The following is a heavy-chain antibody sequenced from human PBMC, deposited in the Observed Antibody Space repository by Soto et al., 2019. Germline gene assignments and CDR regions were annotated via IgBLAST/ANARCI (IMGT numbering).Heavy chain of an antibody. V-gene: IGHV3-66*01. CDR1: GFTVISNY. CDR2: IYSGGSA. J-gene: IGHJ3*02. Sequence: ESGGGLVQPGGSLRLSCAASGFTVISNYMTWVRQAPGKGLEWVSVIYSGGSAYYADSVKGRFTISRDSSKNTLYLQMNSLRAEDTAVYYCARLQGTFDIWGQGTMVTVSS. D-gene: IGHD1-1*01. CDR3: ARLQGTFDI.